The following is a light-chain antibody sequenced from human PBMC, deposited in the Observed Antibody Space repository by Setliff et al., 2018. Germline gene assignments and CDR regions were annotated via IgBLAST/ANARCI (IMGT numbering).Light chain of an antibody. CDR3: CSYAGSSTFV. V-gene: IGLV2-23*02. CDR1: YSDVGKYNL. CDR2: DFT. J-gene: IGLJ1*01. Sequence: QSALAQPASVSGSPGQSITISCTGTYSDVGKYNLVSWYQQHPGKAPKLILYDFTTRPSGVSDRFSGSKSANTASLTISGLQAEDEADYYCCSYAGSSTFVFGPGTKVTVL.